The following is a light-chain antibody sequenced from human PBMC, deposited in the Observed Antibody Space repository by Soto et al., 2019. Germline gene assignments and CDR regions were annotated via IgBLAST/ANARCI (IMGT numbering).Light chain of an antibody. CDR3: SSYSSSRTVV. V-gene: IGLV2-14*01. J-gene: IGLJ2*01. Sequence: WFQQISDGAPKTVIFGNSLPSGMPDRFSGSKSGTTASLTLSGLQAEDEADYYCSSYSSSRTVVFGGGTQLTVL. CDR2: GN.